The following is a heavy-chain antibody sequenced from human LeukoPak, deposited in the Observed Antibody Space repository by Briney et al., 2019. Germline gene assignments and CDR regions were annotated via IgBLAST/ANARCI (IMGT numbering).Heavy chain of an antibody. CDR3: ARSYQTITIFGVVSNWFDP. V-gene: IGHV1-2*02. J-gene: IGHJ5*02. D-gene: IGHD3-3*01. Sequence: VASVKVSCKASGYTFTGYYMHWLRQAPGQGLEWMGWINPNSGGTNYAQKFQGRVTMTRDTSISTAYMELSRLRSDDTAVYYCARSYQTITIFGVVSNWFDPWGQGTPVTVSS. CDR2: INPNSGGT. CDR1: GYTFTGYY.